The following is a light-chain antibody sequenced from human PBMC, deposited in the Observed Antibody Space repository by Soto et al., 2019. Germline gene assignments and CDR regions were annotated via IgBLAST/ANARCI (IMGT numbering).Light chain of an antibody. CDR2: AAP. Sequence: IHMTHSPSSLSASFGYGVTITGRASQGISNYLAWYQQKPGKVPKLLIYAAPTLQSGVPSRFSGSGSGTDFTLTISSLQPEDVATYYCQKYNSAPWTFGQGTKVDNK. CDR3: QKYNSAPWT. CDR1: QGISNY. J-gene: IGKJ1*01. V-gene: IGKV1-27*01.